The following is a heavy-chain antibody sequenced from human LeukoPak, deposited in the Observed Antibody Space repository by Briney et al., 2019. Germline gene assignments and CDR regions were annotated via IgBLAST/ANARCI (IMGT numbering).Heavy chain of an antibody. CDR3: ERDRSPTNGGFDY. CDR1: GFTFSDYW. Sequence: PGGSLRLSCAASGFTFSDYWMHWVRHAPGKGLVWVSRINIDGSDTSYAASVKGRFPISRDNAKSTLYLQMNSLRVEDTALYFCERDRSPTNGGFDYWGQGTLVTVSS. J-gene: IGHJ4*02. V-gene: IGHV3-74*01. CDR2: INIDGSDT. D-gene: IGHD7-27*01.